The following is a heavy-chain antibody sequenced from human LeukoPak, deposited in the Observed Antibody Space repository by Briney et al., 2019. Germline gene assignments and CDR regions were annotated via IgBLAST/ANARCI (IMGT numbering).Heavy chain of an antibody. CDR1: GYIFTSYW. CDR2: IYPGDSDT. D-gene: IGHD3-3*01. CDR3: ARRPAYDFWSGYTQGNWFDP. J-gene: IGHJ5*02. V-gene: IGHV5-51*01. Sequence: GESLKISCKGSGYIFTSYWIGWVRQMPGKGLEWMGIIYPGDSDTRYSPSFQGQVTISADKSISTAYLQWSSLKASDTAMYYCARRPAYDFWSGYTQGNWFDPWGQGTLVTVSS.